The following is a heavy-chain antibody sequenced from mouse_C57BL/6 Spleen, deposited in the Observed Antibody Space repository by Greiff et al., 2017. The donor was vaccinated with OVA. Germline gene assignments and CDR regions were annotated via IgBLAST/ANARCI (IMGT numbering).Heavy chain of an antibody. Sequence: EVKVVESGGGLVKPGGSLKLSCAASGFTFSSYAMSWVRQTPEKRLEWVATISDGGSYTYYPDNVKGRFTISRDNAKNNLYLQMSHLKSEDTAMYYCARENYYGSSLYFDVWGTGTTVTVSS. V-gene: IGHV5-4*01. CDR2: ISDGGSYT. D-gene: IGHD1-1*01. CDR3: ARENYYGSSLYFDV. J-gene: IGHJ1*03. CDR1: GFTFSSYA.